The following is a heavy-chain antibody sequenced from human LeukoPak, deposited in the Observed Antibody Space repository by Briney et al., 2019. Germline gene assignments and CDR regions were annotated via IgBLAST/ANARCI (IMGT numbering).Heavy chain of an antibody. Sequence: QSGGSLRLSCAASGFTFSSYAVSWVRQAPGKGLEWVSAISGSGGSTYYADSVKGRFTISRDNSKNTLYLQMNSLRAEDTAVYYCAKDPPKFLEWLMLFDPWGQGTLFTVSS. CDR1: GFTFSSYA. J-gene: IGHJ5*02. D-gene: IGHD3-3*01. CDR2: ISGSGGST. V-gene: IGHV3-23*01. CDR3: AKDPPKFLEWLMLFDP.